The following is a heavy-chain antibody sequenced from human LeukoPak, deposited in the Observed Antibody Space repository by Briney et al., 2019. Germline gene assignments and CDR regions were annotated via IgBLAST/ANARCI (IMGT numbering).Heavy chain of an antibody. CDR3: AKGPAMVRGTFDP. D-gene: IGHD3-10*01. Sequence: GGSLRLSCAASEFTFSSYGMHWVRQAPGKGLEWVAFIRYDGSLKYYADSVKGRFTISRDYSKNTLYLQMNSLRTEETAVYYCAKGPAMVRGTFDPWGQGTLVTVSS. CDR2: IRYDGSLK. CDR1: EFTFSSYG. V-gene: IGHV3-30*02. J-gene: IGHJ5*02.